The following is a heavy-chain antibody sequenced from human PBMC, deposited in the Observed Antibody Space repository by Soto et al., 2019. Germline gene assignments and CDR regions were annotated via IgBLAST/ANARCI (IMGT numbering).Heavy chain of an antibody. J-gene: IGHJ4*02. CDR2: INPSGGST. CDR1: GYTFTSYY. V-gene: IGHV1-46*01. CDR3: ARVFAAFDY. Sequence: ASVKVSCKASGYTFTSYYMHWVRQAPGQGLEWMGVINPSGGSTVYAQRFQGRVTMTRDTSTSTVYMEVSSLRSEDTAVYYCARVFAAFDYWGQGSLVTVSS. D-gene: IGHD3-16*01.